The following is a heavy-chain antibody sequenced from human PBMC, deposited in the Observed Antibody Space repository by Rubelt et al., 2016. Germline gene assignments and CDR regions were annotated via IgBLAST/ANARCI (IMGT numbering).Heavy chain of an antibody. CDR3: ARKLGTLAFDY. Sequence: VESGGGLVKPGGSLRLSCAASGFSFSDYYMSWVRQAPGKGLEWVGFIRSKTYGETTEYVASVKGRFTISRDDSKSIAYLQMNSLKTEDTAVYYCARKLGTLAFDYWGQGTLVTVSS. J-gene: IGHJ4*02. D-gene: IGHD7-27*01. V-gene: IGHV3-49*04. CDR1: GFSFSDYY. CDR2: IRSKTYGETT.